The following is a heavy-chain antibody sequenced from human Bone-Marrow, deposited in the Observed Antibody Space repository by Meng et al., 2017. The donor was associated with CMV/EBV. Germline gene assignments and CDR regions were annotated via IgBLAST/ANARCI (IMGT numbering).Heavy chain of an antibody. J-gene: IGHJ4*02. CDR1: GFTFSCYW. D-gene: IGHD3-3*01. Sequence: GGSLRLSCAASGFTFSCYWMSWVRQAPGKGLEWVANIKQDGSEKDYVDSVKGRFTIPRDNAKNSLYLQMNSLRAEDTAVYYCAKDREYHDFGSGYDYWGQGTLVTVSS. CDR2: IKQDGSEK. V-gene: IGHV3-7*01. CDR3: AKDREYHDFGSGYDY.